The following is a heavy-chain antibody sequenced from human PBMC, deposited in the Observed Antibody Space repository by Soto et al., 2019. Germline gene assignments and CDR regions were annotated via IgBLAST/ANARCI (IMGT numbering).Heavy chain of an antibody. CDR3: ARGNALDV. Sequence: PSQTLSLTCVISGDSVSSDITSWNWIRQSPSRGLEWLGRTYYMSKWFHDYAASVKSRITINPDTSKNQFSLELNSMTPEDTAVYYCARGNALDVWGQGTVVTVSS. CDR1: GDSVSSDITS. D-gene: IGHD3-10*01. J-gene: IGHJ3*01. CDR2: TYYMSKWFH. V-gene: IGHV6-1*01.